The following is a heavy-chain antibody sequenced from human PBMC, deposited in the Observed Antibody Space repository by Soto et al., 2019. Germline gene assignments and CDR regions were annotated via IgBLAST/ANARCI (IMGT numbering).Heavy chain of an antibody. V-gene: IGHV1-3*01. Sequence: ASVKVSCKASGYTFTTYAMHWVRQAPGQRLEWMGWINAGNGNTKYSQKLQGRVTMTRDTSTSTAYMELRSLRSDDTAVYYCARGRIAVACCDAFDIWGQGTMVRVSS. D-gene: IGHD6-19*01. CDR2: INAGNGNT. CDR3: ARGRIAVACCDAFDI. J-gene: IGHJ3*02. CDR1: GYTFTTYA.